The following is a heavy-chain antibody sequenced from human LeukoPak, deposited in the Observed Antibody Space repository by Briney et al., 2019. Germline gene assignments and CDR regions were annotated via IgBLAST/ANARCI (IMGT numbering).Heavy chain of an antibody. J-gene: IGHJ4*02. CDR3: AKSAASSGYFLPFDY. CDR1: GYTFTNYG. Sequence: ASVKVSCKASGYTFTNYGIGWVRQAPGQGLEWMGWISLKNGDINYAQKVRGRVTMTTDTSTNTAYMELWGLTSDDTAVYYCAKSAASSGYFLPFDYWGQGTPVIVSS. CDR2: ISLKNGDI. V-gene: IGHV1-18*01. D-gene: IGHD3-22*01.